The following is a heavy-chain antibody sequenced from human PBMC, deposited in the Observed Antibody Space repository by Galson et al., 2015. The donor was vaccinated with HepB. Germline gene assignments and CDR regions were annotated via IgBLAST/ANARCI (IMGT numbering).Heavy chain of an antibody. CDR2: ISCNSGSV. J-gene: IGHJ4*02. Sequence: SLRLSCAASGFIFEDYAMHWVRQAPGKGLEWVAAISCNSGSVGYADSVKGRFTVSRDNAKNSLYLQINSLRVEDTALYYCAKGSRHRVLRFLEWLLFDYWGQGTLVTVSS. CDR1: GFIFEDYA. V-gene: IGHV3-9*01. CDR3: AKGSRHRVLRFLEWLLFDY. D-gene: IGHD3-3*01.